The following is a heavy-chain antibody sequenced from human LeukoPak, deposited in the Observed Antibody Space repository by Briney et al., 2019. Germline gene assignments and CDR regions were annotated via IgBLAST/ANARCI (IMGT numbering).Heavy chain of an antibody. CDR3: AKLIAVTGTDDY. D-gene: IGHD6-19*01. Sequence: GGSLRLSCAASGFTFSNYAMSWVRQAPGKGLEWVSGISVSGGSTNYADSVKGRFTISRDNSKNTLYLQMNSLRAEDTAVYFCAKLIAVTGTDDYCGQGTLVTVSS. J-gene: IGHJ4*02. V-gene: IGHV3-23*01. CDR2: ISVSGGST. CDR1: GFTFSNYA.